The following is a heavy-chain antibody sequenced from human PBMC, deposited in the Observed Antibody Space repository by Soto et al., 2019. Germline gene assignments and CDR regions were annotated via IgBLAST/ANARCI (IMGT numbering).Heavy chain of an antibody. CDR2: ISYDASNK. V-gene: IGHV3-30-3*01. CDR1: GFTFSSYA. Sequence: QVQLVESGGGVVQPGRSLRLSCAASGFTFSSYAMHWVRQAPGKGLEWVAVISYDASNKNHADTVKGRFTISRDNSMNQLYLQMNSLRAEDTAVYYCARGYDFWSGYYYPYGMDVWGQGPTVTVS. D-gene: IGHD3-3*01. CDR3: ARGYDFWSGYYYPYGMDV. J-gene: IGHJ6*02.